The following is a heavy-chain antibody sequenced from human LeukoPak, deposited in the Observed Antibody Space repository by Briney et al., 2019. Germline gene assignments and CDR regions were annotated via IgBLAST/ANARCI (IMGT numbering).Heavy chain of an antibody. Sequence: ASVKVSCKVSGYTLTELSMHWVRQAPGKGLEWMGGFDPEVGKTIYAQKFQGRVTMTEDTSTDTAYMELSRLRSDDTAVYYCASSTVTTPDYWGQGTLVTVSS. J-gene: IGHJ4*02. D-gene: IGHD4-17*01. CDR2: FDPEVGKT. V-gene: IGHV1-24*01. CDR1: GYTLTELS. CDR3: ASSTVTTPDY.